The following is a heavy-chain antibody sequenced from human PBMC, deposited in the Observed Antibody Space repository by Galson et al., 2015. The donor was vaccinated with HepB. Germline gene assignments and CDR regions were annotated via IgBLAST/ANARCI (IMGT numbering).Heavy chain of an antibody. CDR1: GYTFTGYF. CDR3: ARSRGGAEIDL. Sequence: SVKVSCKASGYTFTGYFMHWVRQAPGQGLEWMGWINPNSGGTNYAQKFQGWVTMTRDTSISTAYMELSRLRSDDTAVYYCARSRGGAEIDLWGRGTLVTVSS. CDR2: INPNSGGT. J-gene: IGHJ2*01. V-gene: IGHV1-2*04. D-gene: IGHD3-16*01.